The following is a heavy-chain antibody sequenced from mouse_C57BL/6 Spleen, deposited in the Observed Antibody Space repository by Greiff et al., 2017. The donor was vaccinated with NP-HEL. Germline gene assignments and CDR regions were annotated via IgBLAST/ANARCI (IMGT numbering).Heavy chain of an antibody. CDR3: ASFYYGNSYYFDY. J-gene: IGHJ2*01. CDR2: ISSGGSYT. Sequence: EVMLVESGGDLVKPGGSLKLSCAASGFTFSSYGMSWVRQTPDKRLEWVATISSGGSYTYYPDSVKGRFTISRDNAKNTLYLQMSSLKSEDTAMYYCASFYYGNSYYFDYWGQGTTLTVSS. V-gene: IGHV5-6*01. D-gene: IGHD2-1*01. CDR1: GFTFSSYG.